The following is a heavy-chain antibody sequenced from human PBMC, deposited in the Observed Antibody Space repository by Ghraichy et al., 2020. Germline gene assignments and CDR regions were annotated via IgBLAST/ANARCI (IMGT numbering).Heavy chain of an antibody. V-gene: IGHV3-11*05. CDR2: IASSGFYT. D-gene: IGHD1-26*01. J-gene: IGHJ5*02. Sequence: LSLTCAASEFTFSDHHMNWIRQPPGKGLEWVAYIASSGFYTNYADSVRGRFTVSRDNAKNSLYLHMNSLRVEDTAAYYCARALVGATTGYDRWGQGTLVTVSS. CDR3: ARALVGATTGYDR. CDR1: EFTFSDHH.